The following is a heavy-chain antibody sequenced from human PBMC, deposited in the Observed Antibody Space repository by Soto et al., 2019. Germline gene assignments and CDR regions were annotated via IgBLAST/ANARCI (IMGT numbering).Heavy chain of an antibody. V-gene: IGHV1-2*02. CDR2: INPATGAA. CDR3: ARGGGVGVAGSAAFDM. CDR1: GYPVTAYY. J-gene: IGHJ3*02. Sequence: QLHLVQSGAVVKKPGASVTVSCSASGYPVTAYYMHWVRQAPGRGLEWMGGINPATGAAKYTQTFQGRVTMTGETAPRKGFMEPSGPSSEDTAVFYCARGGGVGVAGSAAFDMWGQGTLVTVSS. D-gene: IGHD3-3*01.